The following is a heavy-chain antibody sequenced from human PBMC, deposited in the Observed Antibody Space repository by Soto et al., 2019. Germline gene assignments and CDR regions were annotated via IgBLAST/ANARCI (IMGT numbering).Heavy chain of an antibody. D-gene: IGHD6-19*01. CDR3: ARGSSGWYVSVVFDY. Sequence: GGALRLSCAASGFTFSSYSMNWVRQAPGKGLEWVSSISSSSSYIYYADSVKGRFTISRDNAKNSLYLQMNSLRAEDTAVYYCARGSSGWYVSVVFDYWGQGTLVTVSS. CDR1: GFTFSSYS. V-gene: IGHV3-21*01. J-gene: IGHJ4*02. CDR2: ISSSSSYI.